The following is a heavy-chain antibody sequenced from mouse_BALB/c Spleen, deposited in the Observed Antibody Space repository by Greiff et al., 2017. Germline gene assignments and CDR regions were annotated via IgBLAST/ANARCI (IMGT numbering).Heavy chain of an antibody. Sequence: DVKLVESGGGLVQPGGSRKLSCAASGFTFSSFGMHWVRQAPEKGLEWVAYISSGSSTIYYADTVKGRFTISRDNPKNTLFLQMTSLRSEDTAMYYCARTGLLQFAYWGQGTLVTVSA. CDR2: ISSGSSTI. CDR3: ARTGLLQFAY. V-gene: IGHV5-17*02. J-gene: IGHJ3*01. D-gene: IGHD2-3*01. CDR1: GFTFSSFG.